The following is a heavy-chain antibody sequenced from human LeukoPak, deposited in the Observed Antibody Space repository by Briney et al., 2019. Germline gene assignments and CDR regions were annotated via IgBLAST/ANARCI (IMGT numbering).Heavy chain of an antibody. J-gene: IGHJ4*02. CDR1: GYTFTNYA. D-gene: IGHD5-18*01. CDR2: INTNTGNP. V-gene: IGHV7-4-1*02. CDR3: ARDSVGYGYGFHNFDS. Sequence: RASVKVSCKASGYTFTNYAMNWVRQAPGQGLEWMGWINTNTGNPTYAQGFTGRFVFSLDTSVSTAYLQISSLKADDTAVYYCARDSVGYGYGFHNFDSWAREPWSPSPQ.